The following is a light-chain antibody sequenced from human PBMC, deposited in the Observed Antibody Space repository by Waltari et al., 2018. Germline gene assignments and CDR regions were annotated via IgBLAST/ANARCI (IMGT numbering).Light chain of an antibody. J-gene: IGLJ2*01. CDR2: GNN. CDR3: ATWDDRLTAV. CDR1: NSNVGANS. Sequence: QSILTQPPSASGTPGRTVTISCSGSNSNVGANSVCWYQQPPGTAPKLLIVGNNKRPAGVPDRFSGSKSGTSASLAIRGLRSEDEADYYCATWDDRLTAVFGGGTKLTVL. V-gene: IGLV1-47*01.